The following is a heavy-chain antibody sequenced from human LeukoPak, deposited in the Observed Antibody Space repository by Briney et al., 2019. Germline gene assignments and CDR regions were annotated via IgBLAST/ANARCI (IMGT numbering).Heavy chain of an antibody. CDR3: ARGYSGYDPKSNPPTWWFDP. D-gene: IGHD5-12*01. V-gene: IGHV1-46*01. CDR1: GYTFTGYY. J-gene: IGHJ5*02. CDR2: INPSGGST. Sequence: ASVKVSCKASGYTFTGYYMHWVRQAPGQGLEWMGIINPSGGSTSYAQKFQGRVTMTRDTSTSTVYMELSSLRSEDTAVYYCARGYSGYDPKSNPPTWWFDPWGQGTLVTVSS.